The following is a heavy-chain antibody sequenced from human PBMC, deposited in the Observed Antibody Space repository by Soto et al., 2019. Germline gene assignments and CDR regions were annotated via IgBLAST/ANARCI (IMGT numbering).Heavy chain of an antibody. Sequence: SETLSVTCAVYGGSFSGYYWSWIRQPPGKGLEWIGEINHSGSTNYNPSLKSRVTISVDTSKNQFSLKLSSVTAADTAVYYCAGRFFSRSSHFDYWGQGTLVTVSS. CDR3: AGRFFSRSSHFDY. D-gene: IGHD6-6*01. CDR2: INHSGST. CDR1: GGSFSGYY. J-gene: IGHJ4*02. V-gene: IGHV4-34*01.